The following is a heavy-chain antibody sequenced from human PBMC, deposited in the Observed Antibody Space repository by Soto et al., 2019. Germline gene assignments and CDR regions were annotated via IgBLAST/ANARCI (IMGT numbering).Heavy chain of an antibody. CDR2: ISWNSGSI. V-gene: IGHV3-9*01. CDR3: AKDKFHLVPFMTTVTTGSGIDY. J-gene: IGHJ4*02. Sequence: GGSLRLSCAASGFTFDDYAMHWVRQAPGKGLEWVSGISWNSGSIGYADSVKGRFTISRDNAKNSLYLQMNSLRAEDTALYYCAKDKFHLVPFMTTVTTGSGIDYWGQGTLVTVAS. D-gene: IGHD4-17*01. CDR1: GFTFDDYA.